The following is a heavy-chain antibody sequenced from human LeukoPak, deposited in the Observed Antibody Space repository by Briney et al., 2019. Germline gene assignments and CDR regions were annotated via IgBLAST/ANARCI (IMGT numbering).Heavy chain of an antibody. CDR1: GGTFSSYA. CDR2: IIPIFGTA. V-gene: IGHV1-69*01. J-gene: IGHJ6*03. Sequence: SVKVSCKASGGTFSSYAISWVRQAPGQGLEWMGGIIPIFGTANYAQKFQGRVTITADESTSTAYMELSSLRSEDTAVYYCARPTPSYCSSTSCGPNARFRYYYYYMDVWGKGTTVTVSS. D-gene: IGHD2-2*01. CDR3: ARPTPSYCSSTSCGPNARFRYYYYYMDV.